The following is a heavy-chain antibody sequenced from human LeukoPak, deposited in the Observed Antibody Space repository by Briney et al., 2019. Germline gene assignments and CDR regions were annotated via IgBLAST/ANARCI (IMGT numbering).Heavy chain of an antibody. Sequence: PSETLSLTCTVSGGSISGYYWSWIRQPPGKGLEWIGEINHSGSTNYNPSLKSRVIISVDTSKNQFSLKLSSVTAADTAVYYCARLPTYYYYMDVWGKGTTVTISS. J-gene: IGHJ6*03. V-gene: IGHV4-34*01. CDR1: GGSISGYY. CDR3: ARLPTYYYYMDV. CDR2: INHSGST.